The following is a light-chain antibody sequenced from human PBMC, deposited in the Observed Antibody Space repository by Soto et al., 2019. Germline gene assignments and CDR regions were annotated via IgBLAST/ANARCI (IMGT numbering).Light chain of an antibody. V-gene: IGLV1-40*01. J-gene: IGLJ1*01. Sequence: QSALTQPPSVSGAPGQRVTISCTGSSSNIGAGYDVHWYQQLPGTAPKLLIYGNSNRPSGVPDRFSGSKSGTSASLAITGLQAEDEADYYCQSYDSSRSGWVFGTGTKVTVL. CDR2: GNS. CDR1: SSNIGAGYD. CDR3: QSYDSSRSGWV.